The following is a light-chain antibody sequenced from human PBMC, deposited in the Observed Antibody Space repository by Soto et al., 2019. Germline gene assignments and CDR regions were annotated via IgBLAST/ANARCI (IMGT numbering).Light chain of an antibody. J-gene: IGKJ4*01. V-gene: IGKV3-11*01. CDR1: QSINIY. Sequence: EIVLTQSPATLSLSPGGRATLSCRVSQSINIYLAWYQQKLGQAPRLLIYDASIRATGIPARFSGSGSGTDFTLTISSLEHEDFGVYYCQQRYSWPLTFGGWTKVEIK. CDR3: QQRYSWPLT. CDR2: DAS.